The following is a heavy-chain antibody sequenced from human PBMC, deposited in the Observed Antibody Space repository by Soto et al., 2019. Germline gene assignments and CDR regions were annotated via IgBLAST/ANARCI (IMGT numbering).Heavy chain of an antibody. CDR1: GYTFTSYY. Sequence: GASVKVSCKASGYTFTSYYMHWVRQAPGQGLEWMGIINPSGGSTSYAQKFQGRVTMTRDTSTSTVYMELSSLRSEDTAVYYCASGGGSSWAKLENWFDPWGQGTLVTVSS. D-gene: IGHD6-13*01. CDR2: INPSGGST. V-gene: IGHV1-46*03. CDR3: ASGGGSSWAKLENWFDP. J-gene: IGHJ5*02.